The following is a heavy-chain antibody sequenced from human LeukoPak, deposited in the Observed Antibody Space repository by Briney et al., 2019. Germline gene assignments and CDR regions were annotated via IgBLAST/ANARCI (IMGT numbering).Heavy chain of an antibody. J-gene: IGHJ4*02. CDR2: IYSGGST. CDR3: AKDGSSLLGDFWSGYQFDY. CDR1: GFTVSSNY. V-gene: IGHV3-66*01. D-gene: IGHD3-3*01. Sequence: GGSLRLSCAASGFTVSSNYMSWVRQAPGKGLEWVSVIYSGGSTYYADSVKGRFTISRDNSKNTLYLQMNSLRAEDTAVYYCAKDGSSLLGDFWSGYQFDYWGQGTLVTVSS.